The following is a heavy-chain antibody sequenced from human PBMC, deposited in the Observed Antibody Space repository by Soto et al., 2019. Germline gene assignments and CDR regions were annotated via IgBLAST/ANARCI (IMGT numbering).Heavy chain of an antibody. D-gene: IGHD6-13*01. V-gene: IGHV1-8*01. CDR3: ARADSSSWYDLDY. Sequence: AXVKVSGKASGYTFTSYDIHWVRQATGQGLELMVWMNPNSGNTGYAQKFQGRVTMTRNTSISTAYMELSSLRSEDTAVYYCARADSSSWYDLDYWGQGTLVTVSS. CDR1: GYTFTSYD. J-gene: IGHJ4*02. CDR2: MNPNSGNT.